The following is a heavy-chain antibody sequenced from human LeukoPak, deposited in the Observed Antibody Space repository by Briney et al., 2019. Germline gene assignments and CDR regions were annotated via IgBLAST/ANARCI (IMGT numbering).Heavy chain of an antibody. J-gene: IGHJ6*02. CDR2: MNPNSGNT. Sequence: GASVKVSCKASGGTFNSYDINWVRQATGQGLEWMGWMNPNSGNTGYAQKFQGRVTMTRNTSISTAYMELSSLRSEDTAVYYCAREVFKGYYYGMDVWGQGTTVTVSS. CDR1: GGTFNSYD. D-gene: IGHD1-14*01. V-gene: IGHV1-8*02. CDR3: AREVFKGYYYGMDV.